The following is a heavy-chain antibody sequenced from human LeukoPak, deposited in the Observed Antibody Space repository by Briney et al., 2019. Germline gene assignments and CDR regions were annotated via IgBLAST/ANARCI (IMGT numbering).Heavy chain of an antibody. V-gene: IGHV1-2*02. CDR3: AKDPPYSSGLYY. Sequence: ASVKVSCKASGYTFTGYYVHWVRQAPGQGLEWMGWINPNSGGTNYAQKFQGRVTMTRDTSISTAYMELSRLRSDDTAVYYCAKDPPYSSGLYYWGQGTLVTVSS. CDR2: INPNSGGT. D-gene: IGHD6-19*01. J-gene: IGHJ4*02. CDR1: GYTFTGYY.